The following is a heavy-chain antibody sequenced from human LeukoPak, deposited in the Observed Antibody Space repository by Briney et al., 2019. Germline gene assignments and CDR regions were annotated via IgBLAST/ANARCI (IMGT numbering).Heavy chain of an antibody. J-gene: IGHJ4*02. Sequence: HGESLKISCKGSGYSFTSYWISWVRQLPGKGLEWMGRIDPSDSYTNYSPSFQGHVTISADKSISTAYLQWSSLKASDTAMYYCARADRDGYPCWGQGTLVTVSS. CDR2: IDPSDSYT. CDR3: ARADRDGYPC. CDR1: GYSFTSYW. D-gene: IGHD5-24*01. V-gene: IGHV5-10-1*01.